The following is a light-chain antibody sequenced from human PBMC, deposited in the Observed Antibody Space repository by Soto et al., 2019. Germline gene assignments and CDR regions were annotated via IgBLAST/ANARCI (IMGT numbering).Light chain of an antibody. CDR3: QQYKFFPAT. CDR2: DAS. J-gene: IGKJ2*01. V-gene: IGKV1-5*01. CDR1: HTITNA. Sequence: DVQMTQSPSTLSASVGDRVTLACRASHTITNALAWYQRKPGKAPKLLIFDASRLEEGVPSRFSGSGSVTEFTLPIRGLQPVALAPYYCQQYKFFPATFGQGTKLDI.